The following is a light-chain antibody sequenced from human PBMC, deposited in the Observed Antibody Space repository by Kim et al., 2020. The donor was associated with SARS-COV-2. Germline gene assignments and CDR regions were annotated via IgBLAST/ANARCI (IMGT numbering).Light chain of an antibody. V-gene: IGKV3-11*01. J-gene: IGKJ5*01. CDR3: QKRTNWPPIT. CDR2: DAS. CDR1: QSVSNY. Sequence: EIVLTQSPAILSLSPGERATLSCRASQSVSNYLAWYQQKPGQAPRLLIYDASNRATGIPARFSGSGSGTDFTLTISSLEPEDFAVYYCQKRTNWPPITFGQGTRLEIK.